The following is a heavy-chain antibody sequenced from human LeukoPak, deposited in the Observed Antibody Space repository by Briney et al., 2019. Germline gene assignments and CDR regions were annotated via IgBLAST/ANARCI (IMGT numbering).Heavy chain of an antibody. CDR1: GGSISSYY. CDR3: ARVQGNYYGMAV. CDR2: IYYSGST. Sequence: SETLSLTCTVSGGSISSYYWSWIRQPPGKGLEWIGYIYYSGSTNYNPSLKSRGTILLDTSKNQFSLKLSSVHAADTAVYYCARVQGNYYGMAVWGQGTTVTVSS. V-gene: IGHV4-59*01. J-gene: IGHJ6*02. D-gene: IGHD3-10*01.